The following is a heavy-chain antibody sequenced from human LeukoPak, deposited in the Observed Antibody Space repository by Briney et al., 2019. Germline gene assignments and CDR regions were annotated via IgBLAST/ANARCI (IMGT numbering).Heavy chain of an antibody. J-gene: IGHJ3*01. CDR2: GYVATR. V-gene: IGHV3-49*04. CDR1: GFIFADYS. CDR3: ISWISREGLKA. Sequence: GGSLRLSCTASGFIFADYSMSWGRQAPGKGLEGVGFGYVATREYAAAVKGRFIISRDDSKRIAYLQLNSLKTEDTAVYYCISWISREGLKAWGQGTMVTVSS. D-gene: IGHD2-2*03.